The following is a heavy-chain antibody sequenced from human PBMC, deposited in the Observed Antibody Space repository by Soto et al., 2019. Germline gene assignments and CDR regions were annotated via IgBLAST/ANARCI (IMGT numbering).Heavy chain of an antibody. CDR3: AREPNYYDSSGYYPTDY. D-gene: IGHD3-22*01. Sequence: GASVKVSCKASGYTFTSYAMHWVRQAPGQRLEWMGWINAGSGNTKYSQKFQGRVTITRDTSASTAYMELSSLRSEDTAVYYCAREPNYYDSSGYYPTDYWGQGTLVTVSS. V-gene: IGHV1-3*01. J-gene: IGHJ4*02. CDR2: INAGSGNT. CDR1: GYTFTSYA.